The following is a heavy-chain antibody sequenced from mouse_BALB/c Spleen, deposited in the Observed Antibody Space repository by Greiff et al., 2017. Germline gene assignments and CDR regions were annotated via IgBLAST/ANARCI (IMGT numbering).Heavy chain of an antibody. V-gene: IGHV1-69*02. CDR1: GYTFTSYY. CDR2: IYPSDSYT. Sequence: QVQLKQPGAELVKPGASVKLSCKASGYTFTSYYMYWVKQRPGQGLEWIGNIYPSDSYTNYNQKFKDKATLTVDKSSSTAYMQLSSPTSEDSAVYYCTRSWGYWGQGTLVTVSA. CDR3: TRSWGY. J-gene: IGHJ3*01.